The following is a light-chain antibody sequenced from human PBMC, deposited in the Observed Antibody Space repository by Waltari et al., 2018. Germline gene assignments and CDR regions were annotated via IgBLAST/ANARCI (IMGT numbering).Light chain of an antibody. Sequence: DIQMTQSPSTLSASVGDRVTITCRASQTISSWLAWYQQQPGKAPRLLIYRASTLESGVPSRFSVSGSGTEFTLTISSLQPDDFATYYCQQYNSYSITFGQGTRLEIK. CDR2: RAS. CDR3: QQYNSYSIT. CDR1: QTISSW. J-gene: IGKJ5*01. V-gene: IGKV1-5*03.